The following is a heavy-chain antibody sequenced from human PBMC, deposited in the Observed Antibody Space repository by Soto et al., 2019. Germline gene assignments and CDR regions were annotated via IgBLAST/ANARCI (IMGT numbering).Heavy chain of an antibody. D-gene: IGHD6-6*01. CDR2: INHSGST. J-gene: IGHJ5*02. CDR1: GGSFSGYY. CDR3: ARGYSSSSPFDP. Sequence: PSETLSLTCAVYGGSFSGYYWSWIRQPPGKGLEWIGEINHSGSTNYNPSLKSRVTISVDTSKNQFFLKLSSVTAADTAVYYCARGYSSSSPFDPWGQGTLVTVSS. V-gene: IGHV4-34*01.